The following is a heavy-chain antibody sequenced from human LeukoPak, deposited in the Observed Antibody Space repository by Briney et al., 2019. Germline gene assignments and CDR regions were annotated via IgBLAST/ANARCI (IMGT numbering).Heavy chain of an antibody. CDR2: IKEDGNTK. CDR1: GFSFSRHW. D-gene: IGHD3-16*01. CDR3: ARDSDVPFDY. Sequence: GGSLRLSCTTSGFSFSRHWISWVRQAPGKGLEWVANIKEDGNTKNYVDSVKGRFTISRDNAKNSLYLQMNSLRAEDTAVYYCARDSDVPFDYWGQGTLVTVSS. V-gene: IGHV3-7*01. J-gene: IGHJ4*02.